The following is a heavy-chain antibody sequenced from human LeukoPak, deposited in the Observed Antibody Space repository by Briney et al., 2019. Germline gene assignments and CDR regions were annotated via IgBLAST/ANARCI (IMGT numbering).Heavy chain of an antibody. CDR3: ARDQGHGGYGYGCFEL. D-gene: IGHD5-18*01. J-gene: IGHJ5*02. CDR1: GASINSGGYY. CDR2: IYHTGRT. Sequence: SETLSLTCILSGASINSGGYYCSWIRQRPGKGLEWIGEIYHTGRTEYNPSLESRISMSVDTSKNVFSLKLASLSAADTAVYYCARDQGHGGYGYGCFELGGKGILVTVSS. V-gene: IGHV4-31*02.